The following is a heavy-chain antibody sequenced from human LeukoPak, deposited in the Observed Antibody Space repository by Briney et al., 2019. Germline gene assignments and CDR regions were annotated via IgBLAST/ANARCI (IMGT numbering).Heavy chain of an antibody. CDR2: XYXXGNT. J-gene: IGHJ1*01. V-gene: IGHV3-53*01. CDR1: GFTVSXNX. CDR3: ARSSRYYYDSSGYYXGPPXH. Sequence: SCXXSGFTVSXNXXSWVRQAPGXGLEWVSVXYXXGNTHYADSVKGRFTISRDISKNTVYLQMNSLRAEDTAMYFCARSSRYYYDSSGYYXGPPXHW. D-gene: IGHD3-22*01.